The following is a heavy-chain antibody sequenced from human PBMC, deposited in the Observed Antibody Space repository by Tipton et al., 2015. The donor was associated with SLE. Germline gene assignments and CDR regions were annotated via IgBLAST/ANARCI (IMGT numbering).Heavy chain of an antibody. CDR1: GASITSLNW. D-gene: IGHD2-21*02. V-gene: IGHV4-4*02. CDR2: VHHSGTT. Sequence: GSLRLSCTVSGASITSLNWWTWVRQPPGKGLEWIGEVHHSGTTNYNPSLKSRVTLLLDTSKNQFSLDLSSVTAADTAVYYCARLVTLSRIDFWGQGTLVTVSS. J-gene: IGHJ4*02. CDR3: ARLVTLSRIDF.